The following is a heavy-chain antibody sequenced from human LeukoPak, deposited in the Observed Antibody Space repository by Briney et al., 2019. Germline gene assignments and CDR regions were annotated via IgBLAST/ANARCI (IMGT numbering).Heavy chain of an antibody. CDR1: GFTFGDYA. CDR2: IRSKAYGGTT. D-gene: IGHD3-22*01. J-gene: IGHJ4*02. Sequence: PGGSLRLSCTASGFTFGDYAMSWFRQAPGKGLEWVGFIRSKAYGGTTEYAASVKGRFTISRDDSKSIAYLQMNSLKTEDTAVYYCTRDYYDSTRSFDYWGQGTLVTVSS. V-gene: IGHV3-49*03. CDR3: TRDYYDSTRSFDY.